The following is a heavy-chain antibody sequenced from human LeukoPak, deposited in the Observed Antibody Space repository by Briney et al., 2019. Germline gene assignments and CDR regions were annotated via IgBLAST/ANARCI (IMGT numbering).Heavy chain of an antibody. Sequence: SETLSLTCTVSGGSISSYYWSWIRQPPGKGLEWIGYTYYSGSTNYNPSLKSRVTISVDTSKNQFSLKLSSVTAADTAVYYCAGRGFWSRAFDIWGQGTMVTVSS. V-gene: IGHV4-59*08. J-gene: IGHJ3*02. CDR2: TYYSGST. CDR1: GGSISSYY. CDR3: AGRGFWSRAFDI. D-gene: IGHD3-10*01.